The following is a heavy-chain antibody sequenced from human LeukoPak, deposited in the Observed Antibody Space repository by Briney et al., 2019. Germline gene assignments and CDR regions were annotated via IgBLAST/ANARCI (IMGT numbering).Heavy chain of an antibody. Sequence: SETLSLTCTVSGGSISSGSYYWSWIRQPAGKGLEWIGRIYTSGSTNYNPSLKSRVTISVDTSKNQFSLKLSSVTAADTAVYYCARGRVYSSSLDYWGQGTLVTVSS. CDR3: ARGRVYSSSLDY. CDR1: GGSISSGSYY. J-gene: IGHJ4*02. D-gene: IGHD6-6*01. CDR2: IYTSGST. V-gene: IGHV4-61*02.